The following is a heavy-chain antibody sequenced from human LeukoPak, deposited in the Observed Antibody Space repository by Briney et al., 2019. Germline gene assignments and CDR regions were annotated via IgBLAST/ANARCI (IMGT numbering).Heavy chain of an antibody. V-gene: IGHV3-53*01. D-gene: IGHD4-17*01. CDR2: IYSGGST. Sequence: LSLTCNVSGGSISNDGYYWSWVRQAPGKGLEWVSVIYSGGSTYYADSVKGRFTISRDNSKNTLYLQMNSLRAEDTAVYYCARDDYGDGYYYYGMDVWGQGTTVTVSS. CDR1: GGSISNDGYY. J-gene: IGHJ6*02. CDR3: ARDDYGDGYYYYGMDV.